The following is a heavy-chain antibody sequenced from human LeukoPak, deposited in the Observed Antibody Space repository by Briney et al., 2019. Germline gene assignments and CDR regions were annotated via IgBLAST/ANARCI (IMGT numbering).Heavy chain of an antibody. CDR2: IYYSGST. CDR1: GGSISSSSYY. Sequence: PSETLSLTCTVSGGSISSSSYYWGWIRQPPGKGLEWIATIYYSGSTYYNPSLKSRVTISVDTSKNQFSLKLSSVTAADTAVYYCARARELFYFDYWGQGTLVTVSS. CDR3: ARARELFYFDY. D-gene: IGHD3-10*01. V-gene: IGHV4-39*07. J-gene: IGHJ4*02.